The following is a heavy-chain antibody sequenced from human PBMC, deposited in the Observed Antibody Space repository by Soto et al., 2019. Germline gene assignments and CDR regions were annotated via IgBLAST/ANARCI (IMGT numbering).Heavy chain of an antibody. J-gene: IGHJ5*02. D-gene: IGHD1-26*01. Sequence: TLRLSCAASGFTFSSYSMNWVRQAPGKGLEWVSSISSSSSYIYYADSVKGRFTISRDNAKNSLYLQMNSLRAEDTAVYYCARDPSGSQYANWFDPWGQGTLVTVSS. CDR1: GFTFSSYS. V-gene: IGHV3-21*01. CDR3: ARDPSGSQYANWFDP. CDR2: ISSSSSYI.